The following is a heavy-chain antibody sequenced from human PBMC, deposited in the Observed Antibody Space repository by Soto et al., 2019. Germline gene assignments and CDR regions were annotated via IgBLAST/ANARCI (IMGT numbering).Heavy chain of an antibody. CDR1: GFTFSNFA. CDR2: ISGSGDST. D-gene: IGHD3-16*01. V-gene: IGHV3-23*01. J-gene: IGHJ4*02. CDR3: AKGLHLVTSVVDY. Sequence: EVQVLDSGGGLVQPGGSLRLSCAASGFTFSNFAMNWVRQAPGKGLEWVPVISGSGDSTYYAVSVKGRFTISRDNSKYTLYLQMNSLRAEDTAVYYCAKGLHLVTSVVDYWGQGTLVTVSS.